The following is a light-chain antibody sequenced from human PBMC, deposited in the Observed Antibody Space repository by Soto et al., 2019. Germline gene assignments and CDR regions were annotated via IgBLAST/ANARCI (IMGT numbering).Light chain of an antibody. Sequence: DVQMTQSPSTLSGSVGDRVTITCRASQTISSWLAWYQQKPGKAPKLLIYKASTLKSGVPSRFSGSGSGTDFTLTISCLQSEDFATYYCQQYYSYPITFDQGTRLEI. CDR3: QQYYSYPIT. V-gene: IGKV1-5*03. CDR1: QTISSW. J-gene: IGKJ5*01. CDR2: KAS.